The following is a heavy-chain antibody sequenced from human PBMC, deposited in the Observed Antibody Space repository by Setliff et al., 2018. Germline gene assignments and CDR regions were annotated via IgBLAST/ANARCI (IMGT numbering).Heavy chain of an antibody. CDR2: MYHSGST. Sequence: SETLSLTCAVSGYSISSDYYWGWIRQPPGKGLEWIGSMYHSGSTYCNPSLKSRVTISVDTSKNQFSLKLNYVTAADTAVYYCARALGYCSRTSCYADALDIWGQGTMVTVS. CDR1: GYSISSDYY. D-gene: IGHD2-2*01. V-gene: IGHV4-38-2*01. CDR3: ARALGYCSRTSCYADALDI. J-gene: IGHJ3*02.